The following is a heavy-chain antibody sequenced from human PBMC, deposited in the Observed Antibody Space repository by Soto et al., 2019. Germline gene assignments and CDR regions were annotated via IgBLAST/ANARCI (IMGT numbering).Heavy chain of an antibody. CDR1: GGTFSSYA. J-gene: IGHJ5*02. D-gene: IGHD6-6*01. CDR2: IIPIFGTA. CDR3: ARTLRAARRWGWFDP. V-gene: IGHV1-69*01. Sequence: QVQLVQSGAEVKQPGSSVKVSCKASGGTFSSYAISWVRQAPGQGLEWLGGIIPIFGTANYAQKFQGRVTITADESTSTAYMELSSLRSEDTAVYYCARTLRAARRWGWFDPWGQGTLVTVSS.